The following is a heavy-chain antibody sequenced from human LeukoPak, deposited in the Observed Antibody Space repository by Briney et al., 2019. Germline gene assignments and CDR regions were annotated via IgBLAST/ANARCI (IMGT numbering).Heavy chain of an antibody. J-gene: IGHJ6*04. CDR3: ARATAGMDV. Sequence: GWSLRLSCAASGFTFSTYAMHWVRQAPGKGLEWVAVISNDGSNKYYADSVKGRFTISRDNSENTLHVQMNSLRAEDMAVYYCARATAGMDVWGKGTTVTVSS. CDR2: ISNDGSNK. D-gene: IGHD4-11*01. V-gene: IGHV3-30-3*01. CDR1: GFTFSTYA.